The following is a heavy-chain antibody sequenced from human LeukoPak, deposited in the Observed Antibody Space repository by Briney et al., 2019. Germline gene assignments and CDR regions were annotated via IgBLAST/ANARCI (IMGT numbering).Heavy chain of an antibody. D-gene: IGHD5-12*01. CDR2: ISAYLGNT. V-gene: IGHV1-18*04. J-gene: IGHJ4*02. CDR1: GCTFTSYG. Sequence: ASVKVSCKASGCTFTSYGISWVRQAPGQGLEWTGGISAYLGNTNYAQKLQGRVTMTTDTSTSTAYWELRSLSSDYTAVYYWARDRGIGYDFDYWGQGTLVPVPS. CDR3: ARDRGIGYDFDY.